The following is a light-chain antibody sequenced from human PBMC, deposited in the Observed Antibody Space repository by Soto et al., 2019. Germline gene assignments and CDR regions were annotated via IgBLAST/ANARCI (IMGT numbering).Light chain of an antibody. CDR1: QSVSSN. J-gene: IGKJ1*01. Sequence: EIVMTQSPATLSVSPGERATLSCRASQSVSSNLAWYQQKPGQAPRLLIYGASTRATGIPARFSGSGSGTEFTLTISSLQSEDFAVYYCQQYNNWPRTFGQGTKVEPK. CDR2: GAS. V-gene: IGKV3-15*01. CDR3: QQYNNWPRT.